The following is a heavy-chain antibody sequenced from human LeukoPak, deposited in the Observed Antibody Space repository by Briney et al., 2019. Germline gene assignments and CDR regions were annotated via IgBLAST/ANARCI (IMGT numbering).Heavy chain of an antibody. CDR3: ARGEGVGRFGEFLSADSYYGMDV. Sequence: GGSLRLSCAASEFTFSDFYMTWSREAPGQGLECISYFSNSGIIIYYADSVKGRFTISRDNAKNSVYLQMKRLRAEDTAVYYCARGEGVGRFGEFLSADSYYGMDVWGQGTTVIVSS. D-gene: IGHD3-10*01. V-gene: IGHV3-11*01. J-gene: IGHJ6*02. CDR2: FSNSGIII. CDR1: EFTFSDFY.